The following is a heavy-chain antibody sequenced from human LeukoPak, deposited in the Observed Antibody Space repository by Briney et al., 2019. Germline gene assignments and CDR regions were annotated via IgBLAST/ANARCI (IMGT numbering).Heavy chain of an antibody. V-gene: IGHV3-23*01. CDR2: ISGSGGST. J-gene: IGHJ4*02. CDR3: AKDTYYYDSSGYGF. Sequence: TGGSLRLSCAASGFTFSSYAMSWVRQAPGKGLEWVSAISGSGGSTYYADSVKGRFTISRDNSKNTLYLQMNSLRAEDTAVYYCAKDTYYYDSSGYGFWGQGTLVTVSS. CDR1: GFTFSSYA. D-gene: IGHD3-22*01.